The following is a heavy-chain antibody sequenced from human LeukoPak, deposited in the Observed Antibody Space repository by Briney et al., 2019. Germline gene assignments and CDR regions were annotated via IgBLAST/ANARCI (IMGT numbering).Heavy chain of an antibody. Sequence: PGGSLRLSCAASGFTFNSYAMTWVRQAPGKGLEWVSSISGNGGSTYYTDSVKGRFTISRDNSKNTLYLQMNRLRAEDTAAYYCAKDLRVIVVAYYMDVWGKGTTVTVSS. V-gene: IGHV3-23*01. J-gene: IGHJ6*03. D-gene: IGHD2-2*01. CDR1: GFTFNSYA. CDR2: ISGNGGST. CDR3: AKDLRVIVVAYYMDV.